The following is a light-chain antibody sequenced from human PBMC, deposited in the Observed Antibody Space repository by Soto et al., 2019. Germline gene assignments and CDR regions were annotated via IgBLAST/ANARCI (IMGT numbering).Light chain of an antibody. V-gene: IGKV1-5*01. CDR3: QQYKGT. CDR2: DAS. J-gene: IGKJ1*01. CDR1: QSIGRW. Sequence: DIQMTQSPSTLSASVGDRVTITCRASQSIGRWLAWYQQKPGAAPKFLIYDASSLQSGVPSRFSGSGSGTEFTLSISSLQPDDFATYYCQQYKGTFGQGTKVEIK.